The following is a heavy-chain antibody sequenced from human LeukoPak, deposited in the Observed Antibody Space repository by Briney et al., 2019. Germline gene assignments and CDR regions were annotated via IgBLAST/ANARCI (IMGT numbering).Heavy chain of an antibody. Sequence: GRSLRLSCAASGFTFSSYAMHWVRQAPGKGLEWVAVISYDGSNKYYADSVKGRFTISRDNSKNTLSLQMNSLRAEDTAVYYCARGPHYYGSGAPDYWGQGTLVTVSS. CDR1: GFTFSSYA. J-gene: IGHJ4*02. CDR2: ISYDGSNK. V-gene: IGHV3-30-3*01. D-gene: IGHD3-10*01. CDR3: ARGPHYYGSGAPDY.